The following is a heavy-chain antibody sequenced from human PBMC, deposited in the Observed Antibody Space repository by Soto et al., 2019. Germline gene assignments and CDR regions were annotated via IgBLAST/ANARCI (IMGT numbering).Heavy chain of an antibody. CDR2: ISGSGGST. V-gene: IGHV3-23*01. CDR3: AKDPRYCSGGSCYDY. Sequence: PGGSLRLSCAASGFTFSSYAMSWVRQAPGKGLEWVSAISGSGGSTYYADSVKGRFTISRDNSKNTLYLQMNSLRAEDTAVYYCAKDPRYCSGGSCYDYWGQGTLVTVSS. D-gene: IGHD2-15*01. J-gene: IGHJ4*02. CDR1: GFTFSSYA.